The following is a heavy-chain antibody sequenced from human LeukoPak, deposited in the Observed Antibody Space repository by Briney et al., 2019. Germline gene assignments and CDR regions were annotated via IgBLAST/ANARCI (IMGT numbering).Heavy chain of an antibody. CDR1: GGSISSYY. D-gene: IGHD3-16*01. Sequence: SETLSLTCTVSGGSISSYYWSWIRQPAGKGLEWVGRIDTSGSSYYNPSLKSRVTMSVDTSKNQFSLKLSSVTAADTAVYYCARDSPPLGWGQGTLVTVSS. CDR3: ARDSPPLG. J-gene: IGHJ4*02. CDR2: IDTSGSS. V-gene: IGHV4-4*07.